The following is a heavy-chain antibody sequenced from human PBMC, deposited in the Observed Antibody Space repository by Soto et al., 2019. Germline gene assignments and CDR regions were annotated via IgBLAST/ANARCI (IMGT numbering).Heavy chain of an antibody. CDR1: GFTFSSYA. V-gene: IGHV3-23*01. CDR3: AKDHRDCSGGSCYPQAFDI. J-gene: IGHJ3*02. D-gene: IGHD2-15*01. Sequence: GGSLRLSCAASGFTFSSYAMSWVRQAPGKGLEWVSAISGSGGSTYYADSVKGRFTISRDNSKNTLYLQMNSLRAEDTAVYYCAKDHRDCSGGSCYPQAFDIWGQGTMVTVSS. CDR2: ISGSGGST.